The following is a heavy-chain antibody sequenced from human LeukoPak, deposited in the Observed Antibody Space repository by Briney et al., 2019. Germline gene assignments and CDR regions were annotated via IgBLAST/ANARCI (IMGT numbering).Heavy chain of an antibody. D-gene: IGHD2-15*01. CDR3: ARVVAATSYYYYYYMDV. Sequence: SETLSLTCTVSGGSISSYYWSWIRQPPGKGLEWIGYIYYSGSTNYNPSLKSRVTISVDTSKNQFSLKLGSVTAADTAVYYCARVVAATSYYYYYYMDVWGKGTTVTVSS. V-gene: IGHV4-59*01. J-gene: IGHJ6*03. CDR1: GGSISSYY. CDR2: IYYSGST.